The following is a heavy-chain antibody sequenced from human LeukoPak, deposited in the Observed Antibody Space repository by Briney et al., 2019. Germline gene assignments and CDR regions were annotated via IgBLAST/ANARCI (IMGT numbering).Heavy chain of an antibody. J-gene: IGHJ3*02. Sequence: SVKVSCKASGGTFSSYAISWVRQAPGQGLEWMGGIIPIFGTANYAQKFQGRVTITADKSTSTAYMELSSLRSEDTAVYYCARGQKEQWLVGRGCAFDIWGQGTMVTVSS. CDR1: GGTFSSYA. D-gene: IGHD6-19*01. CDR2: IIPIFGTA. CDR3: ARGQKEQWLVGRGCAFDI. V-gene: IGHV1-69*06.